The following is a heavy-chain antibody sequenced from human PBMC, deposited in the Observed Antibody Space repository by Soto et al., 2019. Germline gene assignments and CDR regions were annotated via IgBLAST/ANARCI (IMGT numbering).Heavy chain of an antibody. V-gene: IGHV4-59*01. D-gene: IGHD6-6*01. CDR3: ARQARPRVYFDY. CDR2: IYYSGST. Sequence: SETLSLTCTVSGGSISSYYWSWIRQPPGKGLEWIGYIYYSGSTNYNPSLKSRVTISVDTSKNQFSLRLSSVTAADTAVYYCARQARPRVYFDYWGQGTLVTVSS. J-gene: IGHJ4*02. CDR1: GGSISSYY.